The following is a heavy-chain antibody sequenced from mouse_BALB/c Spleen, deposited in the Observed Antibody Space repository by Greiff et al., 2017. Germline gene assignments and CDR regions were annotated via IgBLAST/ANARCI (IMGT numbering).Heavy chain of an antibody. CDR1: GFTFSSYT. CDR3: ARHGGNYAMDY. J-gene: IGHJ4*01. Sequence: EVKLMESGGGLVQPGGSLKLSCAASGFTFSSYTMSWVRQTPEKRLEWVAYISNGGGSTYYPDTVKGRFTISRDNAKNTLYLQMSSLKSEDTAMYYCARHGGNYAMDYWGQGTSVTVSS. CDR2: ISNGGGST. V-gene: IGHV5-12-2*01.